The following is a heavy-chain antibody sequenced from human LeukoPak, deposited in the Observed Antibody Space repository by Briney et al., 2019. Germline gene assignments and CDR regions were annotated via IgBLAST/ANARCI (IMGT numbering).Heavy chain of an antibody. CDR3: ARLECSVTRPYYYYYMDV. CDR2: INHSGST. CDR1: GGSISSSSYY. Sequence: SETLSLTCTVSGGSISSSSYYWGWIRQPPGKGLEWIGEINHSGSTNYNPSLKSRVTISVDTSKNQFSLKLSSVTAADTAVYYCARLECSVTRPYYYYYMDVWGKGTTVTVSS. V-gene: IGHV4-39*07. D-gene: IGHD3-10*02. J-gene: IGHJ6*03.